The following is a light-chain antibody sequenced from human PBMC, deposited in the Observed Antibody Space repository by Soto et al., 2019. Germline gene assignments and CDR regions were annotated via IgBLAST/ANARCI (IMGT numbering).Light chain of an antibody. CDR2: DVT. J-gene: IGLJ1*01. V-gene: IGLV2-11*01. CDR1: SSDVGGYNY. CDR3: AAWDDSLNGYV. Sequence: QSVLTQPRSVSGSPGQSVTISCTGISSDVGGYNYVSWYQQHPGKAPKLMIYDVTTRPSGVPDRFSGSKSGTSASLAISGLQSEDEADYYCAAWDDSLNGYVFGTGTKVTVL.